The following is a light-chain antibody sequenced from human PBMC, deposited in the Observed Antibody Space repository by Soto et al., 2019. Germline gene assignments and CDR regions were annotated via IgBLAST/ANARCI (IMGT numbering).Light chain of an antibody. CDR3: QQRYNWPNT. CDR2: DAS. CDR1: QSVGTY. J-gene: IGKJ2*01. Sequence: EIVLTQSPATLSLSPGESATLSCRASQSVGTYLAWYQHNPGQAPRLLIYDASNRATGIPARFSGSGSGTDFTLTISSPEPEDFAVYYCQQRYNWPNTFGQGTKLEIK. V-gene: IGKV3-11*01.